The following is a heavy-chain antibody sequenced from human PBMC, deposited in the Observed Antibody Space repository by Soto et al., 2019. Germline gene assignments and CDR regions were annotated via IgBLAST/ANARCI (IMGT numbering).Heavy chain of an antibody. CDR2: IYYSGTT. V-gene: IGHV4-30-4*01. D-gene: IGHD2-15*01. J-gene: IGHJ6*02. CDR1: GGSIGSGDYY. CDR3: ARVRGRPTAYFYAMDI. Sequence: SETLSLTCTVYGGSIGSGDYYWGWFRQPPGKGLEWIAYIYYSGTTYFNPSLKSRVTISVDTSKSQFSLRLSSVTAADTAVYYGARVRGRPTAYFYAMDIWGQGTKVTVYS.